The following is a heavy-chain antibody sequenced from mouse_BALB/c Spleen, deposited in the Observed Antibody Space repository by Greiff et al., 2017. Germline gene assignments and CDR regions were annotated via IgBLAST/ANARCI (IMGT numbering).Heavy chain of an antibody. D-gene: IGHD1-1*01. J-gene: IGHJ4*01. CDR3: ARDYGSSHYAMDY. Sequence: VQLQQSGPSLVKPSQTLSLTCSVTGDSITSGYWNWIRKFPGNKLEYMGYISYSGSTYYNPSLKSRISITRDTSKNQYYLQLNSVTTEDTATYYCARDYGSSHYAMDYWGQGTSVTVSS. CDR2: ISYSGST. CDR1: GDSITSGY. V-gene: IGHV3-8*02.